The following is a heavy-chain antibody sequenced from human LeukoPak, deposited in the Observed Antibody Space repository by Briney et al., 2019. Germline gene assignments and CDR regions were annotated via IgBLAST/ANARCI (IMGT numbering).Heavy chain of an antibody. J-gene: IGHJ5*02. V-gene: IGHV1-69*04. CDR2: IIPILGIA. D-gene: IGHD2-21*02. CDR1: GGTFSSYA. Sequence: SVKDSCKASGGTFSSYAISWVRQAPGQGLEWMGRIIPILGIANYAQKFPGRVTITADKSTSTAYMELSSLRSEDTAVYYCARETYCGGDCYSELWFDPWGQGTLVTVSS. CDR3: ARETYCGGDCYSELWFDP.